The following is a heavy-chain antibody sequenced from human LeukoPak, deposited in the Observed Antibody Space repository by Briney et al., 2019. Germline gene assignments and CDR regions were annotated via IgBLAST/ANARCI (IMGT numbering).Heavy chain of an antibody. Sequence: SETLSLTCTVSGVSISTYYYWSWIRQPAGKGLEWIGRIYGDGSAKYNPSLQSRVSMSVDTSRNQFSLKLSSVTATDTAVYYCARHTPGTTYSYWGQGSLVTVSS. V-gene: IGHV4-4*07. CDR2: IYGDGSA. D-gene: IGHD1-7*01. J-gene: IGHJ4*02. CDR1: GVSISTYYY. CDR3: ARHTPGTTYSY.